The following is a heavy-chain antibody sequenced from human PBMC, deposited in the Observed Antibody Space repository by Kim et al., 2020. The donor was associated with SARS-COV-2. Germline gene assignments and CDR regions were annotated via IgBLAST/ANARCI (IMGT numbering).Heavy chain of an antibody. Sequence: GGSLRLSCAASGFSISNYWMHWVRQAPGKGLVWVSYIISDGRSTTYADSVKGRFTISRDNPKNTLFLQMNSLRVEDTALYYCARDQKDAGGAFDIWGQGTMGTVSS. CDR1: GFSISNYW. CDR3: ARDQKDAGGAFDI. J-gene: IGHJ3*02. V-gene: IGHV3-74*01. CDR2: IISDGRST.